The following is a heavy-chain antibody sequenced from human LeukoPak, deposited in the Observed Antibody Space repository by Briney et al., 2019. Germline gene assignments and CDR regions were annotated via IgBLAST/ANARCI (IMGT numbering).Heavy chain of an antibody. CDR1: GFTFSSYA. CDR2: ISGSGGST. J-gene: IGHJ4*02. CDR3: ATYYYDSSGYTPYFDY. D-gene: IGHD3-22*01. V-gene: IGHV3-23*01. Sequence: GGSLRLSCAASGFTFSSYAMSWARQAPGKGLEWVSAISGSGGSTYYADSVKGRLTISRDNSKNTLYLQMNSLRAEDTAVYYCATYYYDSSGYTPYFDYWGQGTLVTVSS.